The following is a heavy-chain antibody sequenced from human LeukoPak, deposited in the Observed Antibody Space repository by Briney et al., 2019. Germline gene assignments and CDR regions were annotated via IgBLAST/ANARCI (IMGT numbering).Heavy chain of an antibody. CDR2: ISYDGSNK. CDR3: AKTGRWELLGGMDV. J-gene: IGHJ6*02. D-gene: IGHD1-26*01. Sequence: GGSLRLSCAASGFTFSSYGMHWVRQAPGKGLEWVAVISYDGSNKYYADSVKGRFTISRDSSKNTLYLQMNSLRAEDTAVYYCAKTGRWELLGGMDVWGQGTTVTVSS. CDR1: GFTFSSYG. V-gene: IGHV3-30*18.